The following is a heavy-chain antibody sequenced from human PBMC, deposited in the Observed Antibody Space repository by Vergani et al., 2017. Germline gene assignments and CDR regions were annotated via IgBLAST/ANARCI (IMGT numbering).Heavy chain of an antibody. J-gene: IGHJ4*02. D-gene: IGHD3-22*01. CDR3: AVENYYDSTGGY. CDR2: IYYSGST. V-gene: IGHV4-59*01. Sequence: QVQLQESGPGLVKPSETLSLTCTVSGGSISSYYWSWIRQPPGKGLEWIGYIYYSGSTNYNPSLKSRVTISVDTSKNQFSLKLSSVTAADTAVYYCAVENYYDSTGGYWGQGTLVTVSS. CDR1: GGSISSYY.